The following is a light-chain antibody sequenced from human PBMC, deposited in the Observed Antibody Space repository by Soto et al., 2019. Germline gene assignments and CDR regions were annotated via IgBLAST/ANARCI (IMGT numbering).Light chain of an antibody. Sequence: DIQMTQSPSTLSASVGDRVTITCRASQSIDSWLAWFQQKPGKAPKLLIYKASNLESEDPSRFSGSGSGTEFTLPISSLQPDDFATYYCHQYNGYSYTFGQGTKLEIK. J-gene: IGKJ2*01. V-gene: IGKV1-5*03. CDR3: HQYNGYSYT. CDR2: KAS. CDR1: QSIDSW.